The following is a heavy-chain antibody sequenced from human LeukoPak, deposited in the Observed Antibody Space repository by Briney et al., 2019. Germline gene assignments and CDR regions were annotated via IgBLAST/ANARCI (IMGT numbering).Heavy chain of an antibody. CDR3: ARDSNPEPYCYYGMDV. Sequence: GGSLRLSCAASGFTVSSNYMSWVRQAPGKGLEWVSVIYSGGSTYYADSVKGRFTISRDNSKNTLYLQMNSLRAEDTAVYYCARDSNPEPYCYYGMDVWGQGTTVTVSS. J-gene: IGHJ6*02. CDR2: IYSGGST. V-gene: IGHV3-66*02. D-gene: IGHD4-11*01. CDR1: GFTVSSNY.